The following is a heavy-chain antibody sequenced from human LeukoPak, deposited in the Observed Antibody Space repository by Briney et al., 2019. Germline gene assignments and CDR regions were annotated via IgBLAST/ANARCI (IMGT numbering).Heavy chain of an antibody. J-gene: IGHJ6*04. Sequence: GGSLRLSCAASGFTFSSYNMVWVRQAPGKGLEWVSYISSTSGTIYYVDSVQGRFTISRDNAKNSLYLQMNSLRAEDTAVYYCTELGITMIGGVWGKGTTVTISS. CDR3: TELGITMIGGV. V-gene: IGHV3-48*04. CDR2: ISSTSGTI. D-gene: IGHD3-10*02. CDR1: GFTFSSYN.